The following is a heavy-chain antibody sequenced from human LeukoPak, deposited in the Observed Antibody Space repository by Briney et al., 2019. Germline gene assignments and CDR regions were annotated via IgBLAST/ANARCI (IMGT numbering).Heavy chain of an antibody. J-gene: IGHJ4*02. CDR1: GFTFNNYV. D-gene: IGHD6-19*01. Sequence: GGSLRLSCAASGFTFNNYVMGWVRQAPGKGLELVSSITGGGGQKYHADSVVGRFTITRDNSKDTLYLQMNSLRAEDTAVYYCAARIAVTGSFDYWGQGTLVTVSS. CDR3: AARIAVTGSFDY. CDR2: ITGGGGQK. V-gene: IGHV3-23*01.